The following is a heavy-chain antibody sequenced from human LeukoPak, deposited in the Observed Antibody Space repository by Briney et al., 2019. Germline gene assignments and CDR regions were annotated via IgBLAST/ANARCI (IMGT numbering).Heavy chain of an antibody. Sequence: TSQTLSLTCAVSGGSISSGGYSWSWIRQPPGKGLEWIGYIYRSGSTYYNPSLKSRVTISVDRSKNQFSLKLSSVTAADTAVYYCARGEAYGDFPYWGQGTLVTVSS. D-gene: IGHD4-17*01. V-gene: IGHV4-30-2*01. CDR2: IYRSGST. J-gene: IGHJ4*02. CDR3: ARGEAYGDFPY. CDR1: GGSISSGGYS.